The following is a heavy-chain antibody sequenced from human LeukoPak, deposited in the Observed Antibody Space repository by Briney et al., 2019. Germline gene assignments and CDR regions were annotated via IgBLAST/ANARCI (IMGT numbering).Heavy chain of an antibody. CDR1: GGSFSGYY. Sequence: SETLSLTCAVYGGSFSGYYWNWIRQPPGKGLEWIGEITHSGSSNYNPSLKSRVTISVDTSKNQFSLKLSSVTAADTAVYYCASLLRFDPWGQGTLVTVSS. CDR2: ITHSGSS. J-gene: IGHJ5*02. V-gene: IGHV4-34*01. CDR3: ASLLRFDP. D-gene: IGHD1-26*01.